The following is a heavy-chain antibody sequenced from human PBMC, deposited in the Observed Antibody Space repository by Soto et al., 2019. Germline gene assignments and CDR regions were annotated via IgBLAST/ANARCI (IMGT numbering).Heavy chain of an antibody. Sequence: SETLSLTCTVSGDSIRTTDYYWGWIRQPPGKGLEWIGSIYYSGTTYYNPSLESRVSMSVDTSKNQFFLKLSSVTAADTAVYYCARCSAYNAWFDPWGQGTLVTVSS. CDR3: ARCSAYNAWFDP. J-gene: IGHJ5*02. D-gene: IGHD5-12*01. CDR1: GDSIRTTDYY. CDR2: IYYSGTT. V-gene: IGHV4-39*01.